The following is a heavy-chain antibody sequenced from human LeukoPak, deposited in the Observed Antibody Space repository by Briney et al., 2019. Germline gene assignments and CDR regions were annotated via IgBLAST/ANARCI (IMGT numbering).Heavy chain of an antibody. V-gene: IGHV3-7*01. D-gene: IGHD6-13*01. CDR2: MNQDGSEK. CDR3: ARSDSSSWYSLHDY. J-gene: IGHJ4*02. CDR1: GFTFSSYW. Sequence: PGGSLRLSCAASGFTFSSYWMTWVRQAPGKGLEWVANMNQDGSEKYHVDSVKDRFTISRDNAKNSLYLQMNSLRAGDTAVYYCARSDSSSWYSLHDYWGQGTLATVSS.